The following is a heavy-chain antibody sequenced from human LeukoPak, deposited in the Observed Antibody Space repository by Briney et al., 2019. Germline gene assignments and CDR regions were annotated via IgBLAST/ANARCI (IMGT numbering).Heavy chain of an antibody. J-gene: IGHJ3*02. Sequence: PSQTLSLTCTVSGGSISSGSYYWSWIRQPAGKGLEWIGRIYTSGSTNYNPSLKSRVTISVDTSKNQFSLKLSSVTAADTAVYYCAREGSRKWFSGSPESFDIWGQGTMVTVSS. D-gene: IGHD1-26*01. V-gene: IGHV4-61*02. CDR3: AREGSRKWFSGSPESFDI. CDR1: GGSISSGSYY. CDR2: IYTSGST.